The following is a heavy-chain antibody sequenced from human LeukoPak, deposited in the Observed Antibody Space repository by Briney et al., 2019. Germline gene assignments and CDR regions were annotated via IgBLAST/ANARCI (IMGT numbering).Heavy chain of an antibody. J-gene: IGHJ4*02. Sequence: GGSLRLSCAASGFTVSSNYMSWVRQAPGKGLEWVSVIYSGGSTYYADSVKGRFTISRDNSKNTLYLQMNSLRAEDTAVYYCAKDQLTWYYDSSGYFDYWGQGTLVTVSS. CDR3: AKDQLTWYYDSSGYFDY. D-gene: IGHD3-22*01. V-gene: IGHV3-66*01. CDR2: IYSGGST. CDR1: GFTVSSNY.